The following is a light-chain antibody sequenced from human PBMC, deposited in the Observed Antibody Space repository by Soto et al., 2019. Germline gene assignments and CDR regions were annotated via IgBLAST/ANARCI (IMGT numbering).Light chain of an antibody. V-gene: IGKV4-1*01. CDR2: WAS. J-gene: IGKJ5*01. Sequence: DIVMTQSPDSLAVSLGESATINCKSSQSVLYSSNNKNYLAWYQQKPGQPPKLLIYWASTRESGVPDRFTGSGSGTDFTLTINSLQAEDVAVYYCQQHYINPITFGQGTRLEI. CDR1: QSVLYSSNNKNY. CDR3: QQHYINPIT.